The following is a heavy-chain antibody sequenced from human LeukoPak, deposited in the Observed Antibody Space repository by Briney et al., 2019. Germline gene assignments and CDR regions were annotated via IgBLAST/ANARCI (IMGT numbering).Heavy chain of an antibody. CDR2: IKQDGSEK. CDR3: AESSYGY. Sequence: GGSLRLSCAASGFTFSNYWMSWVRQAPGKGLEWVANIKQDGSEKYYVDSVKGRFTISRDNAKNSLSLQMNSLRAEDTAVYYCAESSYGYWGQGTLVTVSS. V-gene: IGHV3-7*01. D-gene: IGHD6-13*01. CDR1: GFTFSNYW. J-gene: IGHJ4*02.